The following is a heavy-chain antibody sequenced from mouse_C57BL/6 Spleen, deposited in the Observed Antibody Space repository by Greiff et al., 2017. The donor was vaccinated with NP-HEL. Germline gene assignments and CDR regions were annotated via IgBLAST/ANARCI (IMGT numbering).Heavy chain of an antibody. J-gene: IGHJ3*01. CDR2: IHPNSGST. Sequence: QVQLQQSGAELVKPGASVKLSCKASGYTFTSYWMHWVKQRPGQGLEWIGMIHPNSGSTNYNEKFKSKATLTVDKSSSTAYMQLSSLTSEDSAVYYCARGNYDYDEGLAYWGQGTLVTVSA. CDR3: ARGNYDYDEGLAY. V-gene: IGHV1-64*01. CDR1: GYTFTSYW. D-gene: IGHD2-4*01.